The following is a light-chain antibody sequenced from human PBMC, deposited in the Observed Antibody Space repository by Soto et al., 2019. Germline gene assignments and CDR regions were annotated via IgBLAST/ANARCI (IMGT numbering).Light chain of an antibody. J-gene: IGKJ2*01. V-gene: IGKV1-39*01. CDR3: QQSYTTPRT. CDR1: QSISNY. CDR2: AAS. Sequence: DIQMTQSPSSLSASVGDRVTITCRASQSISNYLNWYQQKSGKAPKLLIYAASTLQRGVSSRFSGSGSGTDFTLTISSLQPEDFAIYYCQQSYTTPRTVGQGTELEIK.